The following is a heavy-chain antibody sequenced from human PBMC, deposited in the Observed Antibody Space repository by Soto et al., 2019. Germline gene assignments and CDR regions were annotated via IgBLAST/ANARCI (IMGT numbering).Heavy chain of an antibody. CDR3: ARGEILGYCSGGSCLTSAFDI. CDR2: INAGNGNT. CDR1: GYTFTSYA. Sequence: GASVKVSCKASGYTFTSYAMHWVRQAPGQRLEWMGWINAGNGNTKYSQKFQGRATITRDTSASTAYMELSSLRSEDTAVYYCARGEILGYCSGGSCLTSAFDIWGQGTMVTVSS. V-gene: IGHV1-3*01. J-gene: IGHJ3*02. D-gene: IGHD2-15*01.